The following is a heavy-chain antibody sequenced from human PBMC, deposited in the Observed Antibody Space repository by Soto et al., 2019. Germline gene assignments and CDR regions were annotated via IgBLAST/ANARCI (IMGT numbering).Heavy chain of an antibody. CDR2: IYYIGST. Sequence: PSETLSLTCTVCGGCVTSGGYYWSWIRQPPRKRPDLIRYIYYIGSTYYYPSFQPRLTISVDPSKHQFSLQLSSVTAADTPIYYCARGSFSSSSSWFDPWGQGTLVTVSS. V-gene: IGHV4-31*03. D-gene: IGHD6-6*01. J-gene: IGHJ5*02. CDR1: GGCVTSGGYY. CDR3: ARGSFSSSSSWFDP.